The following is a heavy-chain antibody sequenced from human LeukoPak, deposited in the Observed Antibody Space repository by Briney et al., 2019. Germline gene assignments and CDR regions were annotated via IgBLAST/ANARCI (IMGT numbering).Heavy chain of an antibody. CDR3: ARGLVDDYVWGTYLRLDP. D-gene: IGHD3-16*02. V-gene: IGHV4-34*01. CDR1: GGSFSGYY. J-gene: IGHJ5*02. CDR2: INDRGST. Sequence: PSETLSLTCTVYGGSFSGYYWTWIRQPLGKGLEGLEWIGEINDRGSTNYSPSLEGRATISVGTSKNRFSLKLTSVTAADTAFYYCARGLVDDYVWGTYLRLDPWGQGTLVTVSS.